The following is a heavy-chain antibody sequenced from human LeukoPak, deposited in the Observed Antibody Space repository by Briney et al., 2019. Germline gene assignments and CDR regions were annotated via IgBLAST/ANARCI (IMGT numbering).Heavy chain of an antibody. CDR2: VYPGDSDT. CDR3: ARHDSTLATNY. CDR1: GYSFTSYW. V-gene: IGHV5-51*01. D-gene: IGHD5-12*01. Sequence: GESLKISCKGSGYSFTSYWIGWVRQMPGKGLEWMGIVYPGDSDTKYSPSSQGQVTISADKSISTSFLQWNSLKASDTAMYYCARHDSTLATNYWGQGTLVTVSS. J-gene: IGHJ4*02.